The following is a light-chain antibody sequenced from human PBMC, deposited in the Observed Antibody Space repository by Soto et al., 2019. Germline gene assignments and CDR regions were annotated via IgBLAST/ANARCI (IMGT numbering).Light chain of an antibody. CDR1: SSNIGSNY. V-gene: IGLV1-47*01. CDR3: AAWDDSLNGHVV. J-gene: IGLJ2*01. CDR2: RNT. Sequence: QSVLTQPPSASGTPGQRVTISCSGSSSNIGSNYVYWYHQLPGTAPQLLIYRNTQRPSGVPDRFSGSKSGTSAALAISGLRSDDEADYYCAAWDDSLNGHVVFGGGTKVTVL.